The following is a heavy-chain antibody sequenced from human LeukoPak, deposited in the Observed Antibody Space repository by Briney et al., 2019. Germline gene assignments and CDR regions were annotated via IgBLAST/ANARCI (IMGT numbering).Heavy chain of an antibody. CDR1: GFTFSHYG. CDR3: ARDTYDSSGQYYYYGMDV. Sequence: PGGSLRLSCAASGFTFSHYGMHWVRQAPGKGLEWVALIYYDGSNKYYADSVKGRFTISRDNSKNTLYLQMNSLRAEDTAVYYCARDTYDSSGQYYYYGMDVWGQGTTVTVSS. D-gene: IGHD3-22*01. V-gene: IGHV3-33*01. J-gene: IGHJ6*02. CDR2: IYYDGSNK.